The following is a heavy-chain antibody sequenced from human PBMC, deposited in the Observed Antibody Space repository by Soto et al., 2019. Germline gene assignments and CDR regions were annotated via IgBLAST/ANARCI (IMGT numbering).Heavy chain of an antibody. CDR3: AREDSSGWFDPYYFDY. J-gene: IGHJ4*02. CDR2: ISSSSSTI. V-gene: IGHV3-48*01. Sequence: GGSLRLSCAASGFTFSSYSMNWVRQAPGKGLEWVSYISSSSSTIYYADSVKGRFTISRDNAKNSLYLQMNSLRAEDTAVYYCAREDSSGWFDPYYFDYWGQGTLVTVSS. CDR1: GFTFSSYS. D-gene: IGHD6-19*01.